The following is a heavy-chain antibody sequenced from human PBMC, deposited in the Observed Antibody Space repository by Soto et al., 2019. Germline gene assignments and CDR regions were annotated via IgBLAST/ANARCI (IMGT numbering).Heavy chain of an antibody. CDR1: GFIFSSFA. J-gene: IGHJ4*02. CDR2: IVGGDGGST. D-gene: IGHD6-19*01. CDR3: AGRIAVAGTLAY. Sequence: EVHLLESGGGLVQPGGSLRLSCAASGFIFSSFAMTWVRQAPGKGLEWVSAIVGGDGGSTFYADSVKGRFTISRDNSKNTLFLQMNSLRSEDTAVYYCAGRIAVAGTLAYWGQGTLVTVSS. V-gene: IGHV3-23*01.